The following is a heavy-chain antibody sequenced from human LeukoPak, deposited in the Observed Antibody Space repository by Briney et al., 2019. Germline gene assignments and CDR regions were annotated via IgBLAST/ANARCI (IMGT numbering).Heavy chain of an antibody. Sequence: ASVKVSCKASGYTFTAYYMHWVRQAPGQGLEWMGWINPNSGGTNYAQNFQGRVTMTRDTSISTAYMELTNLRSDGTAVYYCARDCDYDSQRMNYFDYWGQGTRVTVSS. CDR1: GYTFTAYY. V-gene: IGHV1-2*02. CDR3: ARDCDYDSQRMNYFDY. J-gene: IGHJ4*02. CDR2: INPNSGGT. D-gene: IGHD5-12*01.